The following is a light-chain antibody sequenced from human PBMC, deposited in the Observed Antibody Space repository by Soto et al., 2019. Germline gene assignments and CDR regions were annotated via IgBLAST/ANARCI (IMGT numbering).Light chain of an antibody. J-gene: IGLJ2*01. Sequence: QSALTQPPSASGSPGQSVTISCTGTSSDVGGYNYVSWYQQHPGKVPKLMIYEVSKRPSGVPDRFSGSTSGNTASLTVSGLQAEDEADYCCISYAGSNNLVFGGGTKLTVL. CDR3: ISYAGSNNLV. CDR2: EVS. CDR1: SSDVGGYNY. V-gene: IGLV2-8*01.